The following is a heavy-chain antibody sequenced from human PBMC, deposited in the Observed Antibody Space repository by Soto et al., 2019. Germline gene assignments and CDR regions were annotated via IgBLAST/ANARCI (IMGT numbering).Heavy chain of an antibody. CDR3: ARLPQLLWFGSLTSRAYYFIY. CDR2: IYPGDSDT. J-gene: IGHJ4*02. D-gene: IGHD3-10*01. CDR1: GYSFSTYW. Sequence: GESLKISGTGSGYSFSTYWIAWVRQMPGKGLEWMGIIYPGDSDTRYSPSFQGQVTISADTSTKTAYLQWSSLKASDTAIYYCARLPQLLWFGSLTSRAYYFIYWGPGTLVTVSS. V-gene: IGHV5-51*01.